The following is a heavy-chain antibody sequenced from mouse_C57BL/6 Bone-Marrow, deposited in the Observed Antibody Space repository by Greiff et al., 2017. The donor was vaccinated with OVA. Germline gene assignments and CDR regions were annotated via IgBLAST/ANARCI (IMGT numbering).Heavy chain of an antibody. J-gene: IGHJ2*01. Sequence: QVQLQQPGAELVRPGSSVKLSCKASGYTFTSYWMHWVKQRPIQGLEWIGNIDPSDSETHYNQKFKDKATLTVDKSSSTAYMQLSSLTSEDSAVYCCTRARYGITCYFDYWGQGTTLTVSS. V-gene: IGHV1-52*01. CDR3: TRARYGITCYFDY. CDR1: GYTFTSYW. D-gene: IGHD2-10*02. CDR2: IDPSDSET.